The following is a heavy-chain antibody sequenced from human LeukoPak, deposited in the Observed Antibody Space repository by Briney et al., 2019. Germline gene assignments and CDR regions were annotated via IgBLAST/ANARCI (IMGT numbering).Heavy chain of an antibody. Sequence: GGSLRLSCAASRFTFSNYVMNWVRQAPGKGLEWVSGIGGSDDSTYYADSVKGRFTISRDNSKNTLYLQMNSLRAEDTALYYCTKGTWIQLWSLFDSWGQGTLVTVSS. D-gene: IGHD5-18*01. CDR1: RFTFSNYV. CDR3: TKGTWIQLWSLFDS. J-gene: IGHJ4*02. V-gene: IGHV3-23*01. CDR2: IGGSDDST.